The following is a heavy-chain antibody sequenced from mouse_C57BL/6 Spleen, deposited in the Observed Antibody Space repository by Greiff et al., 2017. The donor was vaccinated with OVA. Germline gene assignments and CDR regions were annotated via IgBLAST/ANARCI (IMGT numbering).Heavy chain of an antibody. CDR1: GYTFTSYG. Sequence: VQLHQSGAELARPGASVKLSCKASGYTFTSYGISWVKQSPGQGLEWIGEIYTRSGNNYYNEKFKGKAPLTADKSTSTAYMELRSLASEGSAVYISARSGEGYHVGWGQGTTLTVSS. CDR2: IYTRSGNN. J-gene: IGHJ2*01. D-gene: IGHD2-2*01. V-gene: IGHV1-81*01. CDR3: ARSGEGYHVG.